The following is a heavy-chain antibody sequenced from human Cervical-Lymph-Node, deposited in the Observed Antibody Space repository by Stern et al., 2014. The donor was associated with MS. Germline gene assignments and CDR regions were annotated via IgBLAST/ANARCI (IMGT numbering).Heavy chain of an antibody. CDR2: LFYSGST. J-gene: IGHJ4*02. D-gene: IGHD3-3*01. V-gene: IGHV4-31*03. CDR1: GGSINNGDYY. Sequence: QVQLQESGPGLVKPSQTLSLTCTVSGGSINNGDYYWSWIRQHPGKGLECIGYLFYSGSTYYNPSLKSRATISEDTSKNQFSLTLHSVTAADTAVYYCTSSRYEFWSGYRKAFYFDYWGQGAMVTVSS. CDR3: TSSRYEFWSGYRKAFYFDY.